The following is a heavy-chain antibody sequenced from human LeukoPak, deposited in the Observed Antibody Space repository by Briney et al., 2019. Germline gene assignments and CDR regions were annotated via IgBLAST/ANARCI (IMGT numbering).Heavy chain of an antibody. J-gene: IGHJ5*02. CDR2: IYYSGST. CDR3: ARDSSGLMWFDP. CDR1: GGSISSYY. D-gene: IGHD6-19*01. V-gene: IGHV4-59*01. Sequence: SETLSLTCTVSGGSISSYYWSWIRQPPGKGLEWIGYIYYSGSTNYNPSLKSRVTISVDTSKNQFSLKLSSVTAADTAVYYCARDSSGLMWFDPWGQGTLVTVSS.